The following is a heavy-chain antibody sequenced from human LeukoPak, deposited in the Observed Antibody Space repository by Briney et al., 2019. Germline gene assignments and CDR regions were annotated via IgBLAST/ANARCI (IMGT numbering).Heavy chain of an antibody. V-gene: IGHV3-7*01. CDR3: ARDRNIDFWSGYYTNYYDY. D-gene: IGHD3-3*01. CDR2: IKQDGSEK. CDR1: GFMFSSYW. Sequence: GGSLRLSCAASGFMFSSYWMSWVRQAPGKGLEWVANIKQDGSEKYYVDSVKGRFTVSRDNARNSLYLQMNSLRAEDTAVYYCARDRNIDFWSGYYTNYYDYWGQGTLVTVSS. J-gene: IGHJ4*02.